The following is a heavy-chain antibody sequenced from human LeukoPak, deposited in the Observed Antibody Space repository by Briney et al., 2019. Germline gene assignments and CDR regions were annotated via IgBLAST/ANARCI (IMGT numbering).Heavy chain of an antibody. V-gene: IGHV4-34*01. J-gene: IGHJ4*02. D-gene: IGHD2-15*01. CDR2: INHSGST. Sequence: SETLSLTCAVYGGSFSGYYWSWIRQPPGKGLEWIGEINHSGSTNYNPSLKSRVTISVDTSKNQFSLKLSSVTAADTAVYYCASVETKWSQDYWGQGTLVTVSS. CDR1: GGSFSGYY. CDR3: ASVETKWSQDY.